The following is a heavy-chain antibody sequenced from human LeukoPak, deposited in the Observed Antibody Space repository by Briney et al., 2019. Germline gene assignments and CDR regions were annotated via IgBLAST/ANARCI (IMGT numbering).Heavy chain of an antibody. Sequence: ETLSLTCAVYGGSFSGYYWSWIRQPPGKGLEWVANIKQDGSEKYYVDSVKGRFTISRDNAKNSLYLQMNSLRAEDTAVYYCARETAYYYDSSGYLDYWGQGTLVTVSS. CDR2: IKQDGSEK. CDR3: ARETAYYYDSSGYLDY. CDR1: GGSFSGYY. J-gene: IGHJ4*02. V-gene: IGHV3-7*01. D-gene: IGHD3-22*01.